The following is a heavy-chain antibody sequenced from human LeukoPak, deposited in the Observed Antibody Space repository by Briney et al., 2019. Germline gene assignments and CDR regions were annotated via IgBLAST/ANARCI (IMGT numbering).Heavy chain of an antibody. J-gene: IGHJ6*02. D-gene: IGHD3-10*01. CDR1: GDSIDSGDYY. CDR3: ARASGRFGGFTGGKQDYYYFNFDV. CDR2: IYYSGTT. V-gene: IGHV4-30-4*01. Sequence: SETLSLTCAVSGDSIDSGDYYWSWIRQPPGKGLEWIGYIYYSGTTHSNPSLKSRLTMSMDTSKSQFSLILSSVTAADTAVYYCARASGRFGGFTGGKQDYYYFNFDVWGPGTTVTVSS.